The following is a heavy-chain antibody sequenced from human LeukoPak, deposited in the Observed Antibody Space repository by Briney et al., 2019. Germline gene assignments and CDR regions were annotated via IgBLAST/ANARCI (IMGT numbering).Heavy chain of an antibody. D-gene: IGHD1-26*01. CDR1: GGPISSNRYY. CDR2: ISASGGTT. CDR3: AKSATVGIKAPFDC. V-gene: IGHV3-23*01. Sequence: ETLSLTCTVSGGPISSNRYYWGWVRQAPGKGLEWVSAISASGGTTYYADSVKGRFTISRDNSKNTLSLQMSSLRAEDTAVYYCAKSATVGIKAPFDCWGQGALVTVSS. J-gene: IGHJ4*02.